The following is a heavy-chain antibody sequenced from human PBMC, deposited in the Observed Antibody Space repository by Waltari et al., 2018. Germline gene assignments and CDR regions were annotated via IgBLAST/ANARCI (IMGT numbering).Heavy chain of an antibody. CDR2: ISGSGGST. J-gene: IGHJ3*02. V-gene: IGHV3-23*04. CDR1: GFAVSSNY. Sequence: EVQLVESGGGLIQPGGSLRLSCAASGFAVSSNYMSWVRQAPGKGLEWVSAISGSGGSTYYADSVKGLFTISRDNSKNTLYLQMNSLRAEDTAVYYCANRPKGAFDIWGQGTMVTVSS. CDR3: ANRPKGAFDI.